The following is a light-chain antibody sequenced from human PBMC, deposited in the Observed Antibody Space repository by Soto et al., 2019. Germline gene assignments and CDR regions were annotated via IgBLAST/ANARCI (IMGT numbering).Light chain of an antibody. V-gene: IGKV3-20*01. J-gene: IGKJ4*01. CDR1: QSVSSSF. Sequence: EIVLTQSPGTLSLSPGERATLSCRASQSVSSSFLAWYQQKPGQAPRLLIYGASSRATGIPDRFSGSGSGTDFTLTSSRLAPEAVAVYYCQQYRSPPLPFGGGTKVEIK. CDR3: QQYRSPPLP. CDR2: GAS.